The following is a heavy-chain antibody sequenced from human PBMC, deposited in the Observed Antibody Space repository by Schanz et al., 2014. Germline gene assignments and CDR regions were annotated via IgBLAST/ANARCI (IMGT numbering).Heavy chain of an antibody. CDR2: IWYDGSNK. J-gene: IGHJ4*02. D-gene: IGHD3-22*01. Sequence: QVQLVESGGGVVQPGRSLRLSCAASGFTFSKYGMHWVRQAPGKGLEWVAVIWYDGSNKDYADSVKGRFAISRENSKNTMFLQMSSLRPEDTAVYYCARDKGGYYPFDYWGQGSLVTVSS. V-gene: IGHV3-33*01. CDR1: GFTFSKYG. CDR3: ARDKGGYYPFDY.